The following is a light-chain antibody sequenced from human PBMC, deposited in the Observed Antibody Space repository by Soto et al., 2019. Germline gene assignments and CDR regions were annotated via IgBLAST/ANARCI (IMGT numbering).Light chain of an antibody. CDR2: EGS. Sequence: QSALTQPASVSGSPGQSITISCTGTSSDVGSYNLVSWYQQHPGKAPKLMIYEGSKRPSGVSNRFSGSKSGNTASLTISGLQAEDEADYYCCSYAGRSTFPYVFGTGTKLTVL. V-gene: IGLV2-23*03. CDR3: CSYAGRSTFPYV. J-gene: IGLJ1*01. CDR1: SSDVGSYNL.